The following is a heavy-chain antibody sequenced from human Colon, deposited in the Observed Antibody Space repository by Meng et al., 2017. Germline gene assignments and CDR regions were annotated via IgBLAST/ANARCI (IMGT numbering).Heavy chain of an antibody. CDR2: INHSGST. CDR1: GGSFSGYY. CDR3: ARGGMITFGGVIVPERPFDY. D-gene: IGHD3-16*02. V-gene: IGHV4-34*01. Sequence: SETLSLTCAVYGGSFSGYYWSWIRQPPGKGLEWIGEINHSGSTNYNPFLKSRVTISVDTSKNQFSLKLSSVTAADTAVYYCARGGMITFGGVIVPERPFDYWGQGTLVTISS. J-gene: IGHJ4*02.